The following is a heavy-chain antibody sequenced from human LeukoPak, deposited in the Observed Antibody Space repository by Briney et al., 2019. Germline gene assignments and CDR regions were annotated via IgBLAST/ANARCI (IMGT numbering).Heavy chain of an antibody. J-gene: IGHJ4*02. CDR2: ISGSGGST. Sequence: PGGSLGLSCAASGFTFSRNGMTWVRQAPGKGLEWVSAISGSGGSTYYADSVKGRFTISRDNSKNTLYLQMNSLRAEDTAVYYCAKVPGYSSSWPFDYWGQGTLVTVSS. CDR3: AKVPGYSSSWPFDY. CDR1: GFTFSRNG. V-gene: IGHV3-23*01. D-gene: IGHD6-13*01.